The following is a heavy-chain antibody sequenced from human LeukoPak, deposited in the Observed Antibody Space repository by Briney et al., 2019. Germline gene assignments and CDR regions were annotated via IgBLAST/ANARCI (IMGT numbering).Heavy chain of an antibody. J-gene: IGHJ4*02. Sequence: ASVKVSCKASGYIITSHGISWVRQATGQGLEWMGWISGNNANTNYAQKFQGRVTMTTDTSTSTAYMELTSLRSDDTAVYYCARLRAGYMLDYWGQGTLVTVSS. CDR3: ARLRAGYMLDY. CDR2: ISGNNANT. V-gene: IGHV1-18*01. CDR1: GYIITSHG. D-gene: IGHD5-18*01.